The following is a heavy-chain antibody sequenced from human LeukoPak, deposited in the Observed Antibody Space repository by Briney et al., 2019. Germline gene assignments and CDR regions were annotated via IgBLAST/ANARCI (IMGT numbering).Heavy chain of an antibody. D-gene: IGHD6-19*01. CDR2: AHHDGRT. Sequence: SETLSLTCAVSDGSISSGNWWGWVRPATGKGLEWIGDAHHDGRTSYSPSLKRRVTISLEKSNNMFSLRLTSVTAADTAVYYCATSSGWYRLDYWGQGTLVIVSS. J-gene: IGHJ4*02. CDR1: DGSISSGNW. V-gene: IGHV4-4*02. CDR3: ATSSGWYRLDY.